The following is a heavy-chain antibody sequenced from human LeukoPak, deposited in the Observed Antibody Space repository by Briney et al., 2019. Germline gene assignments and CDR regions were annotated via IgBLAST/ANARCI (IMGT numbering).Heavy chain of an antibody. D-gene: IGHD1-14*01. CDR2: ISSSSSYI. CDR3: ARESVTAYYYYGMDV. CDR1: GFTFSSYS. Sequence: PGGTLRLSCSASGFTFSSYSRNWVRQAPGKGLEWVTSISSSSSYIYYADSVKGRFTISRDNAKNSLYLQMNSLRAEDTAVYYCARESVTAYYYYGMDVWGQGTTVTVSS. V-gene: IGHV3-21*01. J-gene: IGHJ6*02.